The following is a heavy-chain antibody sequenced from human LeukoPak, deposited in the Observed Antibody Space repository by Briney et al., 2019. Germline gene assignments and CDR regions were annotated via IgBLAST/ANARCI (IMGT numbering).Heavy chain of an antibody. J-gene: IGHJ4*02. CDR3: ARGPYYYDSSRVFDY. Sequence: SVKVSCKASGGTFSSYAISWVRQAPGQGLEWMGGNIPIFGTANYAQKFQGRVTITTDESTSTAYMELSSLRSEDTAVYYCARGPYYYDSSRVFDYWGQGTLVTVSS. V-gene: IGHV1-69*05. D-gene: IGHD3-22*01. CDR2: NIPIFGTA. CDR1: GGTFSSYA.